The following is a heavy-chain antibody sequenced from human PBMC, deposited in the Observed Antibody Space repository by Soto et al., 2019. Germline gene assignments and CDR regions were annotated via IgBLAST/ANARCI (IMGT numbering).Heavy chain of an antibody. CDR3: ARAPLGYCSGGSCFEPAPIDY. V-gene: IGHV1-69*12. J-gene: IGHJ4*02. CDR1: GGTFSSYD. D-gene: IGHD2-15*01. CDR2: IIPIFGTA. Sequence: QVQLVQSGAEVKKPGSSVKVSCKASGGTFSSYDISWVRQAPGQGLEWMGGIIPIFGTANYAQKFQGRVTITADESTSTAYMELSSLRSEDTAVYYCARAPLGYCSGGSCFEPAPIDYWGQGTLVTVSS.